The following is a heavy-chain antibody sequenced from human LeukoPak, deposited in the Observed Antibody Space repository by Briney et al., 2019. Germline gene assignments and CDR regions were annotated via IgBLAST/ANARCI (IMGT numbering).Heavy chain of an antibody. D-gene: IGHD6-6*01. Sequence: TSETLSLTCAVYGGSFGGYYWTWIRQPPGKGLEWIGAINDSGSTNYNPSLKSRVTISVDTSKKQFSLRLSSVTAADTALYYCARASAYSSSSGVNYWGQGTLVTASS. CDR2: INDSGST. V-gene: IGHV4-34*01. J-gene: IGHJ4*02. CDR1: GGSFGGYY. CDR3: ARASAYSSSSGVNY.